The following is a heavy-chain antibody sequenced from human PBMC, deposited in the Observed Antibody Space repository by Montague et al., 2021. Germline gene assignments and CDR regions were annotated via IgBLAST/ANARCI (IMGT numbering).Heavy chain of an antibody. CDR3: ARDTTTDGFDI. J-gene: IGHJ3*02. CDR1: GGSISNYF. V-gene: IGHV4-59*13. Sequence: ETLSLTCTASGGSISNYFWTWIRQPPGKGLEWIGFISYSGRTNFNPSLKSRVTISLDTSKNQFSLNLSSVTAADTAVYYCARDTTTDGFDIWGQGTMVTVSS. CDR2: ISYSGRT. D-gene: IGHD1-1*01.